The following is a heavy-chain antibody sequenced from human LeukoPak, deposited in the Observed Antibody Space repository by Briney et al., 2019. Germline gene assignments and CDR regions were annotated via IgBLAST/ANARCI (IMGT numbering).Heavy chain of an antibody. J-gene: IGHJ4*02. CDR3: AKADGDAPFQY. CDR1: GFTFSTYD. CDR2: IRYDGSDK. V-gene: IGHV3-30*02. Sequence: GGSLRLSCSASGFTFSTYDMHWVRQTRGKRLVWVAFIRYDGSDKYYADSVKGRFTISRDNSKNTLYLQMNSLRPDDTAVYYCAKADGDAPFQYWGQGTLVSVSS. D-gene: IGHD2-2*01.